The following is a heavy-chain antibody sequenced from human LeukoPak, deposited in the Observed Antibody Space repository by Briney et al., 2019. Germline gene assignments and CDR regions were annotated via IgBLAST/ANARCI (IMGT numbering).Heavy chain of an antibody. J-gene: IGHJ6*03. CDR2: IYSGTI. Sequence: PGGSLRLSCTVSGFTVSSNSMSWVRQAPGKGLEWVSFIYSGTIHYSDSVKGRFTISRDNSKNTLYLQMNSLTAEDTAVYYCAKLWTVTTPGGYYVDVWGKGTTVTVSS. CDR3: AKLWTVTTPGGYYVDV. CDR1: GFTVSSNS. V-gene: IGHV3-66*03. D-gene: IGHD4-17*01.